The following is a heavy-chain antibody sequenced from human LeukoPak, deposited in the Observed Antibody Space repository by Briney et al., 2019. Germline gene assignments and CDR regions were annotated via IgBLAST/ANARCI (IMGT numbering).Heavy chain of an antibody. D-gene: IGHD5-18*01. Sequence: SETLSLTCAVSGGPISSNNWGSWVRQPPGKGLEWIGEIYHSGNANYNPSLKTRVTMSVDKSKNQFALILSSVTAADTAVYYCARAGGYLGYMDVWGKGTTVTISS. CDR3: ARAGGYLGYMDV. CDR2: IYHSGNA. J-gene: IGHJ6*03. CDR1: GGPISSNNW. V-gene: IGHV4-4*02.